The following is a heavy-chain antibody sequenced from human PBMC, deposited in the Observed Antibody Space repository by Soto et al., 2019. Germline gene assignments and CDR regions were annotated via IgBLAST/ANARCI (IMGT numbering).Heavy chain of an antibody. J-gene: IGHJ5*02. CDR3: ARGAVVGVVAAFKRELDP. Sequence: SETLSLTCTVSGDTVNNGDYFWSWIRQSPGKGLEWLGYIYFTGSTYYSPSLKSRLHISMDKSKNHFSLEMTSVTVEDTAVYFCARGAVVGVVAAFKRELDPWGPGLLVTVSS. CDR2: IYFTGST. D-gene: IGHD2-15*01. V-gene: IGHV4-30-4*01. CDR1: GDTVNNGDYF.